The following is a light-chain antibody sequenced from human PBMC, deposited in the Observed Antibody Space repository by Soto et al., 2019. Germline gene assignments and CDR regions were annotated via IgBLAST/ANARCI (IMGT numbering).Light chain of an antibody. CDR2: GAS. CDR1: QSVSSN. J-gene: IGKJ5*01. V-gene: IGKV3D-15*01. Sequence: EIVMTQSPVTLSVAPGERATLSCRASQSVSSNLAWYQQKPGQAPRLLIYGASTRATGSPARFSGSGSGTEFTHTISSLQSEDFAVYYCQQYNNWPPITFGQGTRLEIK. CDR3: QQYNNWPPIT.